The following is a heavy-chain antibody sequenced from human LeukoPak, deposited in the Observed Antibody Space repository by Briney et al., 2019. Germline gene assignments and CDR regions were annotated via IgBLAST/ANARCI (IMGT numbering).Heavy chain of an antibody. V-gene: IGHV3-7*01. CDR2: INQEGGQK. Sequence: GGSLRLSCAASGFTFSTYWMSWVRQAPGKGLEWVANINQEGGQKRYVGSVQGRFTVSRDNTKNSLFLQMNSLRAEDTAVYYCARLKDDVTKFDYWGQGTLVTVAS. CDR3: ARLKDDVTKFDY. CDR1: GFTFSTYW. J-gene: IGHJ4*02. D-gene: IGHD2-8*01.